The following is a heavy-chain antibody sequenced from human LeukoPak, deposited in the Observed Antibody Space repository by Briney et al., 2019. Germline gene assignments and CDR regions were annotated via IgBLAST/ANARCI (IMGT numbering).Heavy chain of an antibody. D-gene: IGHD3-16*01. CDR1: RHILSTSW. CDR2: IKSKSDDGTA. J-gene: IGHJ5*02. Sequence: PGGSLRLSCSASRHILSTSWMGLVRQAPGKGLEWVGRIKSKSDDGTAVYTAPVKGRFTISRDDSKDTLYLQMNSLKTDFTAVYNCNTDAYGGPGPCCRGTLVTVSS. V-gene: IGHV3-15*01. CDR3: NTDAYGGPGP.